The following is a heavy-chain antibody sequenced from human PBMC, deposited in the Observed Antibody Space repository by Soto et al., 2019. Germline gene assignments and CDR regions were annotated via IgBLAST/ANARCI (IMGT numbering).Heavy chain of an antibody. CDR3: ARHVSYDFWSALSPGTPPTNWFNP. Sequence: GESLKISYKGSGYSFTSYWISWVRQMPGKGLEWMGRIDPSDSYTNYSPSFQGHVTISADKSISTAYLQWSSLKASDTAMYYCARHVSYDFWSALSPGTPPTNWFNPWGQGTLVTVSS. CDR2: IDPSDSYT. V-gene: IGHV5-10-1*01. D-gene: IGHD3-3*01. CDR1: GYSFTSYW. J-gene: IGHJ5*02.